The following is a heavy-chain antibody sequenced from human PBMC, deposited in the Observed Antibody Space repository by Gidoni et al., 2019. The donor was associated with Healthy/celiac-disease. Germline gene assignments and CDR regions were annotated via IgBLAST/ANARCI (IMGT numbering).Heavy chain of an antibody. Sequence: QVQLVESGGGVVQPGRSLRLSCAASGFTFSRYGMHWVRQAPGKGLEWVAVISYDGSNKYYADSVKGRFTISRDNSKNTLYLQMNSLRAEDTAVYYCAKDGARIQLWLEPLDYWGQGTLVTVSS. J-gene: IGHJ4*02. D-gene: IGHD5-18*01. CDR3: AKDGARIQLWLEPLDY. CDR1: GFTFSRYG. V-gene: IGHV3-30*18. CDR2: ISYDGSNK.